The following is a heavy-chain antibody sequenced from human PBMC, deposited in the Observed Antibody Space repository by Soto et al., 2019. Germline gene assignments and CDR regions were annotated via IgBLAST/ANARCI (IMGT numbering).Heavy chain of an antibody. CDR1: GFTFSGSA. CDR2: IRSKANSYAT. CDR3: NRQRQPWLAAGYYYYGMDV. D-gene: IGHD6-19*01. J-gene: IGHJ6*02. V-gene: IGHV3-73*01. Sequence: GWSLRLSCAASGFTFSGSAMHWVRQASGKGLEWVGRIRSKANSYATAYAASVKGRFTISRDDSKNTAYLQMNSLKTEDTAVYYCNRQRQPWLAAGYYYYGMDVWGQGTTVTVSS.